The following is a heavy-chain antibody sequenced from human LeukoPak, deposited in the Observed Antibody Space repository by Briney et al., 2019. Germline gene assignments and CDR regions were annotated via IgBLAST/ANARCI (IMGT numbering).Heavy chain of an antibody. J-gene: IGHJ6*03. CDR3: ARRQWLSNYYYYMDV. CDR2: INQGGST. CDR1: GASFSGYY. D-gene: IGHD6-19*01. Sequence: SQSLSLTCAVDGASFSGYYCGWIRQPARNGRGWVGEINQGGSTNYSPSLKSRVTISVDTSMNQFSLKLSSVTAADTAVYYCARRQWLSNYYYYMDVWGKGTTVTVSS. V-gene: IGHV4-34*01.